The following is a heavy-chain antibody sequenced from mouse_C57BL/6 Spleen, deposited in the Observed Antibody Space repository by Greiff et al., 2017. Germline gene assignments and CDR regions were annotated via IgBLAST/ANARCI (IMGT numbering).Heavy chain of an antibody. Sequence: EVQLQQSGAELVRPGASVKLACTASGFNITDDYMHWVKQRPVQGLEWIGWIDPENGDTEYAPKFQGKATITADTSSSTAYLQLSSLTSEDTAVYYCTTSRITTVAPDYWGQGTTLTVSS. CDR2: IDPENGDT. D-gene: IGHD1-1*01. CDR3: TTSRITTVAPDY. V-gene: IGHV14-4*01. J-gene: IGHJ2*01. CDR1: GFNITDDY.